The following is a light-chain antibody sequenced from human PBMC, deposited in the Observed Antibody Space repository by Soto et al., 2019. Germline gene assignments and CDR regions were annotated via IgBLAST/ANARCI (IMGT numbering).Light chain of an antibody. J-gene: IGKJ1*01. CDR2: GAS. CDR3: QQYGSSPWT. V-gene: IGKV3-20*01. Sequence: IGFSQSPGTLSLSPGERATLSCRASQSVSNNYLAWYQQKPGQAPRLLIYGASNRATGIPARFSGSGSGTDFTLTISRLEPEDFAVYYCQQYGSSPWTFGQGTKVDIK. CDR1: QSVSNNY.